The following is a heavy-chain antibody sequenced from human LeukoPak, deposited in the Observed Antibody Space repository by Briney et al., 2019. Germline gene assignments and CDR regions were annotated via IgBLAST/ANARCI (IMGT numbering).Heavy chain of an antibody. D-gene: IGHD3-10*01. CDR3: ARDRRVSSGSGTRGGAFDI. V-gene: IGHV1-69*04. CDR2: IIPILGIA. Sequence: SVKVSCKASGGTFSSYAISWVRRAPGQGLEWMGRIIPILGIANYAQKFQGRVTITADKSTSTAYMELSSLRSEDTAVYYCARDRRVSSGSGTRGGAFDIWGQGTMVTVSS. J-gene: IGHJ3*02. CDR1: GGTFSSYA.